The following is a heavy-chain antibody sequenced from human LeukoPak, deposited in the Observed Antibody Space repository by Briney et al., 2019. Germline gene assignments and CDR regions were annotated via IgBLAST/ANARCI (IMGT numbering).Heavy chain of an antibody. J-gene: IGHJ4*02. CDR3: ARDGNSIMVEFDY. V-gene: IGHV1-2*06. D-gene: IGHD2-8*01. Sequence: GASVKVSCKASGFTLNDDYMYWVRQAPGQGLEWMGRINTNSGATKYAQKFQGRVTMTRDTSISTLYMELSSLRLDDTAVYYCARDGNSIMVEFDYWGQGTLVTVSS. CDR2: INTNSGAT. CDR1: GFTLNDDY.